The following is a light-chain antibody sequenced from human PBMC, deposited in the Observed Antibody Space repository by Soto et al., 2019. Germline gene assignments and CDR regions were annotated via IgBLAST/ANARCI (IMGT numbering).Light chain of an antibody. CDR3: QQYDYSRT. Sequence: DIHMTQSPSALSASVGDTVTITCRASQSIAASFAWYQHKPGEAPKLLIYDVSSLETGVPSRLSGSGSGTEFSLTIRGLQPDDSTTYYCQQYDYSRTFGQGTKVDIK. J-gene: IGKJ1*01. V-gene: IGKV1-5*01. CDR1: QSIAAS. CDR2: DVS.